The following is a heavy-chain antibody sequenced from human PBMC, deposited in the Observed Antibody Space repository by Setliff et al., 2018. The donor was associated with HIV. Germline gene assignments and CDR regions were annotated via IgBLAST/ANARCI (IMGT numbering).Heavy chain of an antibody. V-gene: IGHV4-31*03. D-gene: IGHD3-10*01. Sequence: PSETLSLTCTVSGGSISSSDYYWGWIRQHPGKGLEWIGYVHSTGNTYYNPSLKSRVTMSEDTSKNQFSLKLRSVTAVDTAVYYCARSALWFGEADWYFDLWGRGTLVTVS. J-gene: IGHJ2*01. CDR3: ARSALWFGEADWYFDL. CDR2: VHSTGNT. CDR1: GGSISSSDYY.